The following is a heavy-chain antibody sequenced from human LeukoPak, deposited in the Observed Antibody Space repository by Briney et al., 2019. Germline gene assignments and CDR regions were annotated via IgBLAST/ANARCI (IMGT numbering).Heavy chain of an antibody. CDR1: GGSFSGYY. CDR2: INHSGST. Sequence: PSETLSLTCAVYGGSFSGYYWSWIRQPPGKGLEWIGEINHSGSTNYNPSLKSRVTISVDTSKNQFSLKLSSVTAADTAVYHCARLRIGSGRKAIDYWGQGTLVTVSS. CDR3: ARLRIGSGRKAIDY. D-gene: IGHD3-10*01. J-gene: IGHJ4*02. V-gene: IGHV4-34*01.